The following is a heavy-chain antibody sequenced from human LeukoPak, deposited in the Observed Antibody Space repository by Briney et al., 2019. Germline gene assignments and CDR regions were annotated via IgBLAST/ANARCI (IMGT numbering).Heavy chain of an antibody. Sequence: GGSLRLSCAASGFTVSSNYRSWVRQAPGKGLEWVSVIYSGGSTYYADSVKGRFTISRDNSKNTLYLQMNSLRAEDTAVYYCARNGYYYDSSGCSHDAFDIWGQGTMVTVSS. D-gene: IGHD3-22*01. CDR2: IYSGGST. J-gene: IGHJ3*02. CDR1: GFTVSSNY. V-gene: IGHV3-53*01. CDR3: ARNGYYYDSSGCSHDAFDI.